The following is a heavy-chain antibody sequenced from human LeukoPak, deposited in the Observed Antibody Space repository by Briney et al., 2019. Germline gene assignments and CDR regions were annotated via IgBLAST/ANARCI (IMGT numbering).Heavy chain of an antibody. CDR2: INHSGST. Sequence: SGTLSLTCTVSGGSISSYYWSWIRQPPGKGLEWIGEINHSGSTNYNPSLKSRVTISVDTSKNQFSLKLSSVTAADTAVYYCARGTTMISPWGQGTLVTVSS. J-gene: IGHJ4*02. CDR1: GGSISSYY. V-gene: IGHV4-34*01. D-gene: IGHD3-22*01. CDR3: ARGTTMISP.